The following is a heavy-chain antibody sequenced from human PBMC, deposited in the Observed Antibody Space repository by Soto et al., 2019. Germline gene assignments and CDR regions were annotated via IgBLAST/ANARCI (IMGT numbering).Heavy chain of an antibody. J-gene: IGHJ3*02. V-gene: IGHV1-18*01. Sequence: ASVKVSCKASGYTFTSYGISWVRQAPGQGLEWMGWISAYNGNTNYAQKLQGRVTMTTDTSTSTAYMELRSLRSDDTAVYYCARGLGGVYDYIWGSYRANSAFDIWGQGTMVPFS. CDR3: ARGLGGVYDYIWGSYRANSAFDI. CDR2: ISAYNGNT. D-gene: IGHD3-16*02. CDR1: GYTFTSYG.